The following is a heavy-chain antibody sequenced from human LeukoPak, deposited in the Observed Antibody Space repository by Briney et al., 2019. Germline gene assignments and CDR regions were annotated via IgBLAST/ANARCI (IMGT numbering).Heavy chain of an antibody. D-gene: IGHD1-1*01. CDR2: ISGSDDST. Sequence: GGSLRLSCAVSGFTFSSYAMTWIRQAPGKGLEWVSAISGSDDSTYYADSVKGRFTISRDNSKNTLYLQMNSLRAEDTAVYYCATDDRAYWGQGTLATVSS. CDR3: ATDDRAY. J-gene: IGHJ4*02. CDR1: GFTFSSYA. V-gene: IGHV3-23*01.